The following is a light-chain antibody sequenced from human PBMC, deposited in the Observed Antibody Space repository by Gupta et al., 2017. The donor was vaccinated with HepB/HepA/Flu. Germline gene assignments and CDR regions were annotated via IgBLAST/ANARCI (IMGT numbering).Light chain of an antibody. CDR1: TGAGTSGHY. Sequence: QAVVPQVPSLTVSPGGTVPRTCGSSTGAGTSGHYPYWFQQKPGHAPRKVIYDTSNKHAWAPAQFSGSPVEGKAALTLSGAQSEDEDEYYYLQSNSGVVVCGGGTKLTGL. J-gene: IGLJ2*01. CDR2: DTS. V-gene: IGLV7-46*01. CDR3: LQSNSGVVV.